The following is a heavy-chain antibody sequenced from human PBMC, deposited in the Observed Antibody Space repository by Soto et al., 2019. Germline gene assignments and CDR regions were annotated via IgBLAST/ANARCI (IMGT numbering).Heavy chain of an antibody. CDR3: ARGVLGATNFHX. CDR1: GGSFSGYY. D-gene: IGHD2-15*01. J-gene: IGHJ4*02. Sequence: SETLSLTCAVYGGSFSGYYWSWIRQPPGKGLEWILEINHSGSTNYNTSLKSRVDISVDTSKNRFSLKLSSVTAADTAVYYCARGVLGATNFHXWGQVTLVTVSX. CDR2: INHSGST. V-gene: IGHV4-34*01.